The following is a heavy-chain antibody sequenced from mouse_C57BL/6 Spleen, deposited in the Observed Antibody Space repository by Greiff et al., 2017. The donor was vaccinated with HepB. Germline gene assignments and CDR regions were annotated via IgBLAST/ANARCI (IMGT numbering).Heavy chain of an antibody. V-gene: IGHV1-54*01. J-gene: IGHJ4*01. CDR1: GYAFTNYL. Sequence: VQLKESGAELVRPGTSVKVSCKASGYAFTNYLIEWVKQRPGQGLEWIGVINPGSGGTNYNEKFKGKATLTADKSSSTAYMQLSSLTSEDSAVYFCARNDYPYYYAMDYWGQGTSVTVSS. CDR3: ARNDYPYYYAMDY. D-gene: IGHD2-4*01. CDR2: INPGSGGT.